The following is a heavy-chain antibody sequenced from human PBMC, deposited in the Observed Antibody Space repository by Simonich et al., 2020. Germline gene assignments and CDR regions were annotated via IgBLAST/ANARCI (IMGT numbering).Heavy chain of an antibody. J-gene: IGHJ4*02. D-gene: IGHD2-15*01. CDR1: GYTFTSYG. CDR2: ISADKGNT. Sequence: QVQLVQSGAEVKKPGASVKVSCKASGYTFTSYGISWVRQAPGQGLEWMGWISADKGNTNEAQKLQGRGTMTTDTATSTAYMELRSLRSDDTAVYYCARASRGTWWYYYFDYWGQGTLVTVSS. CDR3: ARASRGTWWYYYFDY. V-gene: IGHV1-18*01.